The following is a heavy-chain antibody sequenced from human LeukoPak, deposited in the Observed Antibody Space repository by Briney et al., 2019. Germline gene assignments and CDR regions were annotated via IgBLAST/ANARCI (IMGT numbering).Heavy chain of an antibody. J-gene: IGHJ3*02. CDR2: IYHSGST. Sequence: PSETLSLTCAVSGGSISSGGYSWSWIRQPPGKGLEWIGYIYHSGSTYYNPSLKSRVTISVDTSKYQFSLKLSSVTAADTPVYYCARDIVVVPAQPHAFDIWGQGTMVTVSS. V-gene: IGHV4-30-2*01. CDR3: ARDIVVVPAQPHAFDI. CDR1: GGSISSGGYS. D-gene: IGHD2-2*01.